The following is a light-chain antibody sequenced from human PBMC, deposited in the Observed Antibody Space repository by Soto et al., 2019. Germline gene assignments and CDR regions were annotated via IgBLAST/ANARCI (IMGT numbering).Light chain of an antibody. Sequence: QSVLTQPASVSGSPGQSITISCTGTSSDVGGYDYVSWYQLHPGKAPKLMVFEVSNRPSGVSYRFPGSKSGNTASLTISGLQAEDEADYFCSSYSISTAYLFGNGTKVTVL. CDR3: SSYSISTAYL. CDR1: SSDVGGYDY. J-gene: IGLJ1*01. V-gene: IGLV2-14*01. CDR2: EVS.